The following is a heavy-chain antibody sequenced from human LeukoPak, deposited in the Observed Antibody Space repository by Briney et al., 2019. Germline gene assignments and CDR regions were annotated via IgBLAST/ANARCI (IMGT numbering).Heavy chain of an antibody. D-gene: IGHD3-9*01. Sequence: ASVKVSCKASGYTFTSYGISWVRQAPGQGLEWMGWISAYNGNTNYAQKLQGRVTMTTDISTSTAYMELRSLRSDDTAVYYCARHALTGYYNVISYYYYMDVWGKGTTVTVSS. J-gene: IGHJ6*03. CDR2: ISAYNGNT. CDR1: GYTFTSYG. V-gene: IGHV1-18*01. CDR3: ARHALTGYYNVISYYYYMDV.